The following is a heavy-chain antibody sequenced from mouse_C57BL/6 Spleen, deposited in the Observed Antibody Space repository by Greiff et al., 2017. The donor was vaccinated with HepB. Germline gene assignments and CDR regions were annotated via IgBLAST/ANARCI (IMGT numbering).Heavy chain of an antibody. CDR3: ARGGYAMDY. CDR1: GYTFTDYY. CDR2: IYPGSGNT. J-gene: IGHJ4*01. Sequence: VQLVESGAELVRPGASVKLSCKASGYTFTDYYINWVKQRPGQGLEWIARIYPGSGNTYYNEKFKGKATLTAEKSSSTAYMQLSSLTSEDSAVYFCARGGYAMDYWGQGTSVTVSS. V-gene: IGHV1-76*01.